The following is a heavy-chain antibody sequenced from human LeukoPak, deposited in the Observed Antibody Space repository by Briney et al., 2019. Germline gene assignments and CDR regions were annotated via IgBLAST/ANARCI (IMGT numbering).Heavy chain of an antibody. Sequence: GGSLRLSCAASGSTFSSYAMHWVRQAPGKGLEWVAVISYDGSNKYYADSVKGRVTISRDNSKNTLYLQMNSLRAEDTAVYYCARDSLAGSSWYLGYWGQGTLVTVSS. D-gene: IGHD6-13*01. CDR1: GSTFSSYA. V-gene: IGHV3-30-3*01. J-gene: IGHJ4*02. CDR2: ISYDGSNK. CDR3: ARDSLAGSSWYLGY.